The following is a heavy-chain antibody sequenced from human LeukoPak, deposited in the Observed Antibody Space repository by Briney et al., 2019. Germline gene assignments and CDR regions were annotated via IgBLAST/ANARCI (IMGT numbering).Heavy chain of an antibody. J-gene: IGHJ4*02. V-gene: IGHV3-30*02. D-gene: IGHD4-17*01. CDR1: GFTFSSYG. CDR2: IRNDGSSK. CDR3: ARGLTTVTTFYY. Sequence: GGSLRLSCAASGFTFSSYGMHWIRQAPGKGLEWVAFIRNDGSSKYYADSVKGRFTISRDNSKNTLYLQMNSLRAEDTAVYYCARGLTTVTTFYYWGQGTLVTVSS.